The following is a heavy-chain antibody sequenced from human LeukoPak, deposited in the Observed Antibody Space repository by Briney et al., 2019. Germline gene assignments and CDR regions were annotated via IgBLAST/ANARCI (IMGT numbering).Heavy chain of an antibody. CDR3: ARGQSPFVSSSSYFDY. CDR1: GGSFSGYY. Sequence: SETLSLTCAVYGGSFSGYYWSWIRQPPGKGLEWIWEMNDSGGTNYNPSLKSRVTISVTTSKNQFSLKLSSVTAADTAVYYSARGQSPFVSSSSYFDYWGQGTLVTVSS. D-gene: IGHD6-6*01. J-gene: IGHJ4*02. CDR2: MNDSGGT. V-gene: IGHV4-34*01.